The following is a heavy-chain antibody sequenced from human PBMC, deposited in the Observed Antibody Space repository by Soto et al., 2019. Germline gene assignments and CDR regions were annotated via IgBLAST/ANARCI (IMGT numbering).Heavy chain of an antibody. Sequence: QVQLVESGGGVVQPERSQRLSCTASKFTFASYVMHWVRQAPGEGLEWVALISFDGTNKYYADSVKGRFTISRDNSKNTMCLQMNSLRPEDTAVYYCAREMIPMIMGGMSAMDVWGQGTTVTVS. CDR2: ISFDGTNK. CDR1: KFTFASYV. J-gene: IGHJ6*02. V-gene: IGHV3-30*04. D-gene: IGHD3-22*01. CDR3: AREMIPMIMGGMSAMDV.